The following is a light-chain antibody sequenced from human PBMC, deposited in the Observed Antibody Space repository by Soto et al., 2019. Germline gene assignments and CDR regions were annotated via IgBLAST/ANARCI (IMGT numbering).Light chain of an antibody. CDR2: DVS. V-gene: IGLV2-11*01. J-gene: IGLJ3*02. CDR1: SSDVGGYNY. Sequence: QSVLTQPRSVSGSPGQSVTISCTGTSSDVGGYNYVSWYQQHPGKAPKLVIYDVSKRPSGVPDRFSGSKSGNTASLTVSGLQAEDEADYSCCSYAGTYTQWVFGGGPKLTVL. CDR3: CSYAGTYTQWV.